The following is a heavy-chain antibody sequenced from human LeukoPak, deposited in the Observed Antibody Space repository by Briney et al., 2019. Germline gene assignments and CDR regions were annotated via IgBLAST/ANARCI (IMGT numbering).Heavy chain of an antibody. D-gene: IGHD3-16*01. J-gene: IGHJ5*02. CDR3: ARSLGTYWGKDFLNWFDP. Sequence: GASVKVSCKASGYTFTGYYMHWVRQAPGQGLEWMGWINPNSGNTGYTQKFQGRVTMTRNTSLNTAYMELTSLKSEDTAVYYCARSLGTYWGKDFLNWFDPWGQGTLVTVSS. CDR2: INPNSGNT. V-gene: IGHV1-8*02. CDR1: GYTFTGYY.